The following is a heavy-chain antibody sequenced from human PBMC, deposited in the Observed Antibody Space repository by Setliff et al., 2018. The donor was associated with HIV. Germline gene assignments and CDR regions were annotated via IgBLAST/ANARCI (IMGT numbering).Heavy chain of an antibody. J-gene: IGHJ4*02. CDR2: IIPIAKSP. CDR1: GGTFNTYG. D-gene: IGHD5-12*01. V-gene: IGHV1-69*13. Sequence: AASVKVSCKASGGTFNTYGMNWVRQAPGQGPEWMGGIIPIAKSPNYAQKFQDRVAITADESTRTAYMELSNLRSEDTALYYCARGPLYGYDRGYFDYWGQGTLVTVSS. CDR3: ARGPLYGYDRGYFDY.